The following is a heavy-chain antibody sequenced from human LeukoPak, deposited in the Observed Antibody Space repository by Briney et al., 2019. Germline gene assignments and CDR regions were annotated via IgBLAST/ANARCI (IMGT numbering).Heavy chain of an antibody. V-gene: IGHV1-46*01. CDR1: GYTFTIYY. J-gene: IGHJ4*02. D-gene: IGHD3-10*01. CDR2: ISPSGDST. Sequence: GASVNVSCKASGYTFTIYYIHWVRQAPGRGLEWMGVISPSGDSTTYAQGLEGRVTMTRDTSTSTAYMDPNSVTSEDPAVYFCASIKRGSLDNWGQRTL. CDR3: ASIKRGSLDN.